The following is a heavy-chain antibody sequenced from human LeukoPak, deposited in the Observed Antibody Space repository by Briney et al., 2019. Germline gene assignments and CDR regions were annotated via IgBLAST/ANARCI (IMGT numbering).Heavy chain of an antibody. Sequence: SETLSLTCTVSGGSLSIGSYYWSWIRQPAGKGLEWIGRIYTSGSTNYNPSLKSRVTISVDTSKNQLSLKLSSVTAADTAVYYCARDRDSSSSGNWFDPWGQGTLVTVSS. CDR1: GGSLSIGSYY. CDR2: IYTSGST. CDR3: ARDRDSSSSGNWFDP. J-gene: IGHJ5*02. D-gene: IGHD6-6*01. V-gene: IGHV4-61*02.